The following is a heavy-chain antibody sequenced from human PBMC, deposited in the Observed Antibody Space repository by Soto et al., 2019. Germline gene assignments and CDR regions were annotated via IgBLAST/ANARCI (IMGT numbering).Heavy chain of an antibody. CDR2: IIPIFGTA. CDR1: GGTFSSYA. D-gene: IGHD5-12*01. Sequence: SVKVSCKASGGTFSSYAISWVRQAPGQGLEWMGGIIPIFGTANYAQKFQGRVTITADESTSTAYMELSSLRSEDTAVYYCARDRDTRDGYRYYYYYGMDVWGQGTTVTVSS. V-gene: IGHV1-69*13. J-gene: IGHJ6*02. CDR3: ARDRDTRDGYRYYYYYGMDV.